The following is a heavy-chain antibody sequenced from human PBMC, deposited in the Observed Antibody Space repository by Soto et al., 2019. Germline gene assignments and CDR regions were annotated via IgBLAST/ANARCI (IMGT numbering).Heavy chain of an antibody. V-gene: IGHV3-72*01. Sequence: EVQLVESGGGLVQSGGSLRLSCAASGFPFSDYYIDWVRQAPGKGLEWVGRIRDKGNSYTTEYAASVKGRFTSSRDDSKNSLYLQMTSLKIEDTAVYHCARASRGGSQPDVFDVWGQGTMVTVSS. J-gene: IGHJ3*01. CDR1: GFPFSDYY. D-gene: IGHD1-1*01. CDR2: IRDKGNSYTT. CDR3: ARASRGGSQPDVFDV.